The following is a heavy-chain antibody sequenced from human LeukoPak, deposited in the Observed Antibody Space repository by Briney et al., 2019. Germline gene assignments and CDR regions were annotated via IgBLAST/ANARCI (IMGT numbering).Heavy chain of an antibody. CDR1: GYSFTNYW. Sequence: GESLKISCKGSGYSFTNYWIGWVRQMPGKGLEWMGIIYPGDSDTRYSPSFQGQVTISADKSISTAYLQWSSLKASDTAMYYCARVVVVAAYAANFDYWGQGTLVTVSS. V-gene: IGHV5-51*01. D-gene: IGHD2-15*01. J-gene: IGHJ4*02. CDR3: ARVVVVAAYAANFDY. CDR2: IYPGDSDT.